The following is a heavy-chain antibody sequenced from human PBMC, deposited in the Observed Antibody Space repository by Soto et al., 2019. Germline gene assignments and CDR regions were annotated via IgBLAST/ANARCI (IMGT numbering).Heavy chain of an antibody. J-gene: IGHJ3*02. V-gene: IGHV4-59*01. CDR2: IYYSGST. CDR1: GGTISSYY. D-gene: IGHD6-6*01. CDR3: AREGPYSSSSSGGDAFDI. Sequence: PSETLALTCAASGGTISSYYWSWIRQPPGKGLEWIGYIYYSGSTNYNPSLMSRVTISVDTSKNQFSLKLSSVTAADTAVYYCAREGPYSSSSSGGDAFDIWGQGTMVNVS.